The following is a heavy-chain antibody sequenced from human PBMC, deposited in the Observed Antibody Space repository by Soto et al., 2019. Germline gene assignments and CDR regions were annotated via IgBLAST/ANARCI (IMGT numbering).Heavy chain of an antibody. CDR1: GDSVSGNSAG. CDR3: ARIRTQDDAFDI. J-gene: IGHJ3*02. D-gene: IGHD3-3*02. CDR2: TYYRSKWYH. V-gene: IGHV6-1*01. Sequence: QTLSLTCAISGDSVSGNSAGWNVIRQSPSRGLEWLGRTYYRSKWYHDYAPSVKSRITINPDTSKNQFSLEVKSVTPEDTAVYYCARIRTQDDAFDIWGQGTMVTVSS.